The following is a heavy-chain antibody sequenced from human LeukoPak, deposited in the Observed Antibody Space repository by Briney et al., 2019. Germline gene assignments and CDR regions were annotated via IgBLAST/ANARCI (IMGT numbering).Heavy chain of an antibody. Sequence: GGSLRLSCAASGFTFTSYWMSWVRRAPGKGLEWVANIKQDGSEKNYVDSVKGRFTISRDNAKNSMYLQMNSLRVEDTAVYYCARQWLAFDYWGQGALVTVSS. D-gene: IGHD6-19*01. J-gene: IGHJ4*02. CDR3: ARQWLAFDY. CDR2: IKQDGSEK. CDR1: GFTFTSYW. V-gene: IGHV3-7*02.